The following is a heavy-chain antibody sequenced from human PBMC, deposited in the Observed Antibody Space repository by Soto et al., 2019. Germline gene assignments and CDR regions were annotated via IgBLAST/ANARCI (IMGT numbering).Heavy chain of an antibody. J-gene: IGHJ5*02. CDR3: TRTVVVVVTATHANWFDP. Sequence: LRLSCTASGFTFGDYAMSWVRQAPGKGLEWVGFIRSKAYGGTTEYAASVKGRFTISRDDSKSIAYLQMDSLKTEDTAVYYCTRTVVVVVTATHANWFDPWGQGTLVTVSS. CDR2: IRSKAYGGTT. CDR1: GFTFGDYA. V-gene: IGHV3-49*04. D-gene: IGHD2-21*02.